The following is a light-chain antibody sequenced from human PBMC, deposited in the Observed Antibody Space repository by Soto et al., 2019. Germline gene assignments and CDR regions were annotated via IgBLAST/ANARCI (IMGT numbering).Light chain of an antibody. CDR2: KAS. Sequence: DIQMTQSPSTLSASVGDRVTITCRASQSFRTWLAWYQQKPGKAPKLLISKASSLESGVPSRFSGSGSGTEFTLTISSLQPDDFGTYHCQQYDSYPWTFGQGTKVEIK. CDR1: QSFRTW. J-gene: IGKJ1*01. CDR3: QQYDSYPWT. V-gene: IGKV1-5*03.